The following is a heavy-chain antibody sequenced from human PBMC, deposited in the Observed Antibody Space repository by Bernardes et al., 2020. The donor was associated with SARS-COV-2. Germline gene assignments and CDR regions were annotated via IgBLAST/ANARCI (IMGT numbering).Heavy chain of an antibody. J-gene: IGHJ4*02. D-gene: IGHD2-15*01. CDR1: GFTFSTSA. CDR2: IIVGSGNT. Sequence: SVKVSCKTSGFTFSTSALQWVRHARGQRLEWIGWIIVGSGNTNYAQKFQERVTITRDMSTSTAYMELSSLGSEDTAVYYCAAVNGPLPGSDYWGQGTLVTVSS. V-gene: IGHV1-58*01. CDR3: AAVNGPLPGSDY.